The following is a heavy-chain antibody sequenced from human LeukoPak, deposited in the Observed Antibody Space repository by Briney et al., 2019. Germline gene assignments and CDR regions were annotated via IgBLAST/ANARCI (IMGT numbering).Heavy chain of an antibody. V-gene: IGHV3-30*18. CDR1: GFTFSSYG. Sequence: PGGSLRLSCAASGFTFSSYGMHWVRQAPGKGLEWVAVISYDGSNKYYADSVKGRFTISRDNSKNTLYLQMNSLRAEDTAVYYCAKDVIVGAKADAFDIWGQGTMVTVSS. J-gene: IGHJ3*02. CDR3: AKDVIVGAKADAFDI. D-gene: IGHD1-26*01. CDR2: ISYDGSNK.